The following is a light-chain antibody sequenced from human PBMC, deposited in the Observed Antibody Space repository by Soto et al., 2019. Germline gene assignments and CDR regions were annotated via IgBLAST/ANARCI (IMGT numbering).Light chain of an antibody. V-gene: IGKV3-11*02. CDR1: QDVSIF. CDR3: QQRSTWLYT. Sequence: EILLAQSPATLSLSPGERATLSCKASQDVSIFLAWYQQKPGQAPRLLIHDASNRATGVPATFSGSGSGGDFTLTIACLEPEDFAVYYGQQRSTWLYTFGQGTKLEV. J-gene: IGKJ2*01. CDR2: DAS.